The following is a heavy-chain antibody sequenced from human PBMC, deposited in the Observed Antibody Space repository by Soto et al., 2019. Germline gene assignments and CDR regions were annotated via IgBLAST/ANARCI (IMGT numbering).Heavy chain of an antibody. CDR3: ATMGTPATGLYYFDY. CDR2: ISYSGST. CDR1: GGSFSGYS. D-gene: IGHD1-7*01. V-gene: IGHV4-34*01. J-gene: IGHJ4*02. Sequence: SETLSLTCAVYGGSFSGYSWTWIRQPPGKGLEWIGFISYSGSTYYNPSLKSRVTISVDTSKNQFSLNLSFVTAADTAVYYCATMGTPATGLYYFDYWGQGTLVTVSS.